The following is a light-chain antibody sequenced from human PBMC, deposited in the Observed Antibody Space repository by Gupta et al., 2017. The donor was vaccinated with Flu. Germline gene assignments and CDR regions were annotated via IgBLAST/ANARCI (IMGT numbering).Light chain of an antibody. CDR3: HQAEHSPWT. CDR1: KSVNTY. V-gene: IGKV1-39*01. Sequence: LSASASACVSIPCRASKSVNTYLHWFQQKPGQSPKLLIYQASYRESGVPYRFSGSGSGTDFTLTISGLQPEDFAIYYCHQAEHSPWTFGQGTKVEI. J-gene: IGKJ1*01. CDR2: QAS.